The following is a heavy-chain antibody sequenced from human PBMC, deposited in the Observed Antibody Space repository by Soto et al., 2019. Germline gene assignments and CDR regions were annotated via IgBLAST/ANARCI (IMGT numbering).Heavy chain of an antibody. D-gene: IGHD5-12*01. CDR2: INSDGSST. V-gene: IGHV3-74*01. CDR3: ARAREMATISDAFVI. J-gene: IGHJ3*02. CDR1: GFTFSSYW. Sequence: PGGSLRLSCAASGFTFSSYWMHWVRQAPGKGLVWVSRINSDGSSTSYADSVKGRFTISRDNAKNTLYLQMNSLRAEDTAVYYCARAREMATISDAFVIRGQGTMVTVSS.